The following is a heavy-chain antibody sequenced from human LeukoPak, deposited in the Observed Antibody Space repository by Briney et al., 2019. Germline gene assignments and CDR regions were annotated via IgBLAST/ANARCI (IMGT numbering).Heavy chain of an antibody. V-gene: IGHV3-23*01. CDR1: GFTFSSYA. Sequence: GGSLRLSCAASGFTFSSYAMSWVRQAPGKGLEWDSAISGSGGSTYYADSVKGRFTISRDNSKNTLYLQMNSLRAEDTAVYYCARVFGADNDAFDIWGQGTMVTVSS. CDR3: ARVFGADNDAFDI. D-gene: IGHD3-3*01. CDR2: ISGSGGST. J-gene: IGHJ3*02.